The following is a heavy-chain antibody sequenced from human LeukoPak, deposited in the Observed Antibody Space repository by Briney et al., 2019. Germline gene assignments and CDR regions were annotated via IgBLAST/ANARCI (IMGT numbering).Heavy chain of an antibody. V-gene: IGHV3-66*01. CDR1: GFTVSSNY. J-gene: IGHJ6*03. Sequence: QSGGSLRLSCAASGFTVSSNYMSWVRQAPGKGLEWVSVIYSGGSTYYADSVKGRFTISRDNSKNTLYLQMNSLRAEDTAVYYCATRSCSISACRASSYHCMDFWGKGTTVTVSS. CDR2: IYSGGST. D-gene: IGHD2-2*01. CDR3: ATRSCSISACRASSYHCMDF.